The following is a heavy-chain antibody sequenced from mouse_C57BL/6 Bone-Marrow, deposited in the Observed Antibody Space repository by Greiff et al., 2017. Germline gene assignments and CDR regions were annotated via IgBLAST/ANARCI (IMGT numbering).Heavy chain of an antibody. J-gene: IGHJ3*01. CDR3: ALSWGNYVGFAY. D-gene: IGHD2-1*01. CDR1: GYTFTDYY. CDR2: IYPGSGNT. V-gene: IGHV1-76*01. Sequence: QVQLQQSGAELVRPGASVKLSCKASGYTFTDYYINWVKQRPGQGLEWIARIYPGSGNTYYNEKFKGKATLTAEKSSSTAYMQLSSLTSEDSAVYFCALSWGNYVGFAYWGQGTLVTVSA.